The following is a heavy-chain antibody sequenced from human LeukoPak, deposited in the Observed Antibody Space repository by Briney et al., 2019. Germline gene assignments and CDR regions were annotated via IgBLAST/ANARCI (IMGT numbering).Heavy chain of an antibody. CDR3: ARDVVVVVAATPDYYYYGMDV. D-gene: IGHD2-15*01. Sequence: ASVKVSCKASGYTFTSYYMHWVRQAPGQGLEWMGIINPSGGSTSYAQKFQGRVTMTRDTSTSTAYMELSSLRSEDTAVYYCARDVVVVVAATPDYYYYGMDVWGKGTTVTVSS. CDR2: INPSGGST. V-gene: IGHV1-46*01. CDR1: GYTFTSYY. J-gene: IGHJ6*04.